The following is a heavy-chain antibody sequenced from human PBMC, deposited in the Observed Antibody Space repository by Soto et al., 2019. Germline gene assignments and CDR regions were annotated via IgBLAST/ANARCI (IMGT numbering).Heavy chain of an antibody. J-gene: IGHJ5*02. CDR1: GGTFSSYA. Sequence: ASVKVSCKASGGTFSSYAISWVRQAPGQGLEWMGGIIPIFGTANYAQKFQGRVTITADESTSTAYMELSSLRSEDTAVYYCARGPELITYYYDSSGYYLRGAQYNWFDPWGQGTLVTVSS. V-gene: IGHV1-69*13. CDR2: IIPIFGTA. CDR3: ARGPELITYYYDSSGYYLRGAQYNWFDP. D-gene: IGHD3-22*01.